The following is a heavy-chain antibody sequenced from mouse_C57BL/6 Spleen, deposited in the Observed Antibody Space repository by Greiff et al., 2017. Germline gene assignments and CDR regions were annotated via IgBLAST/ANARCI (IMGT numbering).Heavy chain of an antibody. J-gene: IGHJ1*03. CDR3: ARPPTVVARYFDV. Sequence: EVMLVESGGGLVQPGGSLKLSCAASGFTFSDYYMYWVRQTPEKRLEWVAYLSNGGGSTYYPDTVKGRFTISRDNAKNTLYLQMSRLKSEDTAMYYCARPPTVVARYFDVWGTGTTVTVSS. D-gene: IGHD1-1*01. V-gene: IGHV5-12*01. CDR2: LSNGGGST. CDR1: GFTFSDYY.